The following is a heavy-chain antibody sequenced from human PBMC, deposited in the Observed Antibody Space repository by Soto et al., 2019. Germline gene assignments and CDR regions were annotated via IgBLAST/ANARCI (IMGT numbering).Heavy chain of an antibody. V-gene: IGHV3-33*01. CDR1: GFIFSSFG. CDR3: ARYKSGHSDY. Sequence: GGSLRLSCAASGFIFSSFGMHWVRQAPGKGLEWVAVIWYHGNSMYYAESVKGRFTVSRDNSKNMLYLQMNNLRAEDTAVYYCARYKSGHSDYWGQGTLLPVSS. CDR2: IWYHGNSM. D-gene: IGHD5-12*01. J-gene: IGHJ4*02.